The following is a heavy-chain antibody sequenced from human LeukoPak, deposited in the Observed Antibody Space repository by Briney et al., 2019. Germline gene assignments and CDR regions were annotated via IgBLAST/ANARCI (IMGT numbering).Heavy chain of an antibody. CDR1: GFTFSSYG. CDR2: ISYDGSNK. V-gene: IGHV3-30*03. Sequence: PGGSLRLSCAASGFTFSSYGMHWVRQAPGKGLEWVAVISYDGSNKYYADSVKGRFTISRDNSKNTLYLQMNSLRAEDTAVYYCASVPGGLWSGHDAFDIWGQGTMVTVSS. J-gene: IGHJ3*02. D-gene: IGHD3-3*01. CDR3: ASVPGGLWSGHDAFDI.